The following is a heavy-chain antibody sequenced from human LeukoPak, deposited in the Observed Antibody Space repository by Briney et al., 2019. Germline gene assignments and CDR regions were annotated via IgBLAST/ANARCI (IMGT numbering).Heavy chain of an antibody. J-gene: IGHJ4*01. Sequence: GGSLRLSCAASGFNFASYAMDWVRQAPGKGLEWVGDISYDGGYQSYAVSVRGRFTISRDNSKNALFLQMNSLRPEDAAVYYCATESSLSNWGHGTLVTVSS. CDR3: ATESSLSN. CDR1: GFNFASYA. CDR2: ISYDGGYQ. D-gene: IGHD3-16*02. V-gene: IGHV3-30*04.